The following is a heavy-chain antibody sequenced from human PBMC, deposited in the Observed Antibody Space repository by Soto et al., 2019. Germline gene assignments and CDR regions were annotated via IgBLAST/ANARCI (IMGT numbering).Heavy chain of an antibody. D-gene: IGHD1-1*01. J-gene: IGHJ4*02. Sequence: SVKVSCKASGGTFSSYAISWVLQAPGQGLEWMGGIIPIFGTANYAQKFQGRVTITADESTSTAYMELSSLRSEDTAVYYCARGLERLGYFDYWGQGTLVTVSS. V-gene: IGHV1-69*13. CDR2: IIPIFGTA. CDR1: GGTFSSYA. CDR3: ARGLERLGYFDY.